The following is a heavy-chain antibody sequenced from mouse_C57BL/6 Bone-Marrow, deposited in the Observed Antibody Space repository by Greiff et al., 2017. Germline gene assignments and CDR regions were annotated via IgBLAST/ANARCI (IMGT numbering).Heavy chain of an antibody. CDR1: GFTFSSYA. Sequence: EVMLVESGGGLVKPGGSLKLSCAASGFTFSSYAMYWVRQTPEKRLEWVATISDGGSYTYYPDNVKGRFTISRDNAKNNLYLQMSHLKSEDTAMYYCARDHAMDYWGQGTSVTVSS. J-gene: IGHJ4*01. CDR3: ARDHAMDY. CDR2: ISDGGSYT. V-gene: IGHV5-4*01.